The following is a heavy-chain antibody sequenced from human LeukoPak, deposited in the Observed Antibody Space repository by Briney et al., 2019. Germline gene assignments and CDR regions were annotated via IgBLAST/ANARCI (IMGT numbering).Heavy chain of an antibody. CDR1: GFTFSSYA. CDR2: IWYDGSNK. Sequence: GRSLRLSCAASGFTFSSYAMHWVRQAPGKGLEWVAVIWYDGSNKYYADSVKGRFTISRDNSKNTLYLQMNSLRAEDTAVYYCASSYCSGGSCPLGLYYYGMDVWGQGTTVTVSS. D-gene: IGHD2-15*01. V-gene: IGHV3-33*08. CDR3: ASSYCSGGSCPLGLYYYGMDV. J-gene: IGHJ6*02.